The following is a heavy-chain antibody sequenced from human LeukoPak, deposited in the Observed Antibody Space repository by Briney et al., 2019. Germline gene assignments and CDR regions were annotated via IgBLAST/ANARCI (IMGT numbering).Heavy chain of an antibody. J-gene: IGHJ4*02. CDR2: IYYSGST. CDR1: GGSINGYY. D-gene: IGHD3-22*01. V-gene: IGHV4-59*01. Sequence: PSETLSLTCTVSGGSINGYYWSWIRQPPGKGLEWIGYIYYSGSTNYNPSLKSRVTISLDTSNNQFSLKLSSVTAADTAVYYCARDTSGYRRGPFDYWGQGTLVTVSS. CDR3: ARDTSGYRRGPFDY.